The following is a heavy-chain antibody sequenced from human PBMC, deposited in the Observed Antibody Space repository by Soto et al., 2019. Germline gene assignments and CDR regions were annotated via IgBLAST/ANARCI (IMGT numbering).Heavy chain of an antibody. V-gene: IGHV6-1*01. CDR1: GDSVSSNSAA. Sequence: PSQTLSLTCAISGDSVSSNSAAWNWIRQSPSRGLEWLGRTYYRSKWYNDYAVSVKSRITINPDTSKNQFSLQLNSVTPEDTAVYYCAREQQLVLRGAYNWFDPWGQGTLVTVSS. D-gene: IGHD6-13*01. CDR3: AREQQLVLRGAYNWFDP. CDR2: TYYRSKWYN. J-gene: IGHJ5*02.